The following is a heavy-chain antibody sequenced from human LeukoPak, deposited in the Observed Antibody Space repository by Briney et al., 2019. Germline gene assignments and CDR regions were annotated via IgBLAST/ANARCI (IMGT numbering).Heavy chain of an antibody. CDR2: IYSGGST. CDR3: ARVPRASGWYFDY. CDR1: GFTVSSNY. J-gene: IGHJ4*02. Sequence: GGSLRLSCAASGFTVSSNYMSWVRQAPGKGLEWVSVIYSGGSTYYADSVKGRFTISRDNSKNTLYLQMYSLRAEDTAVYYCARVPRASGWYFDYWGQGTLVTVSS. D-gene: IGHD6-19*01. V-gene: IGHV3-53*01.